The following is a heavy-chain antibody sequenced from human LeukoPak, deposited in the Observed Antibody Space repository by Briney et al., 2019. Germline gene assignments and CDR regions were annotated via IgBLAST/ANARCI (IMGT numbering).Heavy chain of an antibody. Sequence: ASVKVSCKASGGTFSSYAISWVRQAPGQGLEWMGGIIPIFGTANYAQKFQGRVTITADESTSTAYMELSSLRSEDTAVYYCARDKGADQPNDAFDIWGQGTMVTVSS. V-gene: IGHV1-69*13. CDR3: ARDKGADQPNDAFDI. J-gene: IGHJ3*02. D-gene: IGHD2-2*01. CDR1: GGTFSSYA. CDR2: IIPIFGTA.